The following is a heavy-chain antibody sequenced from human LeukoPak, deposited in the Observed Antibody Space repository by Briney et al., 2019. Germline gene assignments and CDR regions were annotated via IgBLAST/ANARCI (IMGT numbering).Heavy chain of an antibody. CDR2: IIPILGIA. J-gene: IGHJ4*02. CDR3: ARDHNPIVVVVAATQPLDY. CDR1: GGTFSSYA. D-gene: IGHD2-15*01. Sequence: SVKVSCKASGGTFSSYAISWVRQAPGQGLEWMGRIIPILGIANYAQKFQGRVTITADKSTSTAYMELSSLRSDDTAVYYCARDHNPIVVVVAATQPLDYWGQGTLVTVSS. V-gene: IGHV1-69*04.